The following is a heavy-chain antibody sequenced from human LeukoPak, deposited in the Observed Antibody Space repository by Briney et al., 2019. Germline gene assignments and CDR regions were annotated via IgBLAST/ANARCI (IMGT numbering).Heavy chain of an antibody. J-gene: IGHJ4*02. V-gene: IGHV3-66*02. CDR3: ARESGITTAFDY. CDR2: IYSGGST. D-gene: IGHD3-10*01. Sequence: GGSLRLSCAASGFTVSSNYMSWVRQAPGKGLEWVPVIYSGGSTYYADSVKGRFTISRDNSKNTLYLQMNSLRAEDTAVYYCARESGITTAFDYWGQGTLVTVSS. CDR1: GFTVSSNY.